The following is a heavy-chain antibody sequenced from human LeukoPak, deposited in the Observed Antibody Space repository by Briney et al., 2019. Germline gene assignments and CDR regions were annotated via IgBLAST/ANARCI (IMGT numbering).Heavy chain of an antibody. CDR3: ARDPAAMAKGYFDY. V-gene: IGHV3-30-3*01. Sequence: PGRSLRLSCAASGFTFSSYAMHWVRQAPGKGLEWVAVISYDGSNKYYADSVKGRFTISRDNSKNTLYLQMNSLRAEDTAVYYCARDPAAMAKGYFDYWGQGTLVTVSS. CDR1: GFTFSSYA. D-gene: IGHD5-18*01. CDR2: ISYDGSNK. J-gene: IGHJ4*02.